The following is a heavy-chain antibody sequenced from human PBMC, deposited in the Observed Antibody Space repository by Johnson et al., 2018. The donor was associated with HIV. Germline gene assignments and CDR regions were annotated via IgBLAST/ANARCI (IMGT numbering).Heavy chain of an antibody. V-gene: IGHV3-9*01. Sequence: VQLVESGGGLEQPGRSLRLSCAASGFTFDDYAMHWVRQAPGKGLEWVSGISWNSGSIGYADSVKGRFSISRDNAKNTLYLQMNSLRAEDTALYYCARATAYGGRVDGFDIWGQGTMVTVS. D-gene: IGHD4-23*01. J-gene: IGHJ3*02. CDR1: GFTFDDYA. CDR3: ARATAYGGRVDGFDI. CDR2: ISWNSGSI.